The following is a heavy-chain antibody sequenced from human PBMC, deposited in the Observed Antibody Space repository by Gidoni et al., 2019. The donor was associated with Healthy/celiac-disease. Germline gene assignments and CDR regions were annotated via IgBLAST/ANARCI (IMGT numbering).Heavy chain of an antibody. V-gene: IGHV3-23*04. CDR1: GFTFSSYA. D-gene: IGHD4-17*01. J-gene: IGHJ5*02. CDR2: ISGSGGST. CDR3: AKDRRKTYDYGDYNWFDP. Sequence: EVQLVESGGGLVQPGGSLRLSCAASGFTFSSYAMSWVRQAPGKGLEWVSAISGSGGSTYYADSVKGRFTISRDNSKNTLYLQMNSLRAEDTAVYYCAKDRRKTYDYGDYNWFDPWGQGTLVTVSS.